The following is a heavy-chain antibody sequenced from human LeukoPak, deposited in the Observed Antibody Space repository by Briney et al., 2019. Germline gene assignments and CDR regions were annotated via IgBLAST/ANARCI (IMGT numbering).Heavy chain of an antibody. V-gene: IGHV3-53*01. CDR1: GFTVSSNY. CDR2: IYSGGNT. CDR3: AGSGRAALFDY. D-gene: IGHD6-6*01. Sequence: GGSLRLSCAASGFTVSSNYMSSVRQAPGKGLEWVSIIYSGGNTYYADSVKGRFTISRDNSKNTLYLQMNSLRVEDTAVYYCAGSGRAALFDYWGQGTLVTVSS. J-gene: IGHJ4*02.